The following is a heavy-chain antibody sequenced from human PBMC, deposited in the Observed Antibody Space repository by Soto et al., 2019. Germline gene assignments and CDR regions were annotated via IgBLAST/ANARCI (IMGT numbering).Heavy chain of an antibody. J-gene: IGHJ6*02. CDR1: GFTFSSYG. CDR3: AKALLLITIFGVVISKYYYYYGMDV. CDR2: ISYDGSNK. Sequence: PGGSLRLSCAVSGFTFSSYGMHWVRQAPGKGLEWVAVISYDGSNKYYADSVKGRFTISRDNSKNTLYLQMNSLRAEDTAVYYCAKALLLITIFGVVISKYYYYYGMDVWGQGTTVTVSS. D-gene: IGHD3-3*01. V-gene: IGHV3-30*18.